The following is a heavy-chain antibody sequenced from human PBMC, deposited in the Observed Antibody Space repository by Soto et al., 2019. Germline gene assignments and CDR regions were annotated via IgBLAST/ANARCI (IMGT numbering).Heavy chain of an antibody. J-gene: IGHJ4*02. V-gene: IGHV4-34*01. CDR3: GRVVIKMAIQSIGS. CDR1: GGSLSGNY. Sequence: XGTLSLTCAVYGGSLSGNYWTWIRQPPGKGLEWIGEVNPGGITNYSPSVKSRLTISLDTSKKQVSLEMTSVTAADTAVYYCGRVVIKMAIQSIGSWGPGTLVTVSS. CDR2: VNPGGIT.